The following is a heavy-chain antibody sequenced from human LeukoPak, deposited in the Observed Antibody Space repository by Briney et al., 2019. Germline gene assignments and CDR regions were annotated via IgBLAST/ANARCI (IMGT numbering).Heavy chain of an antibody. Sequence: ASVKVSCKASGYTFTGYYMHWVRQAPEQGLEWVGWINPNSGGTNYAQKLQGRVTMTTDTSTSTAYMELRSLRSDDTAVYYCARRGDSSSDFDYWGQGTLVTVSS. CDR3: ARRGDSSSDFDY. CDR1: GYTFTGYY. J-gene: IGHJ4*02. V-gene: IGHV1-2*02. D-gene: IGHD6-6*01. CDR2: INPNSGGT.